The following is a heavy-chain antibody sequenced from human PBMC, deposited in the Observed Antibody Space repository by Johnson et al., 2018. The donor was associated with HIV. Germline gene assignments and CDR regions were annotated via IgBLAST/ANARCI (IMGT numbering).Heavy chain of an antibody. Sequence: VQLVESGGGLIQPGGSLGLSCAASGFNVSTNNMNWVRQAPGKGLEWVSALSGSGGSTFYADSVKGRFTISRDNSKNTLYLQMNSLSAEDTAVYYCARDGQDRDDAFDIWGQGTMVTVSS. D-gene: IGHD3-22*01. CDR1: GFNVSTNN. J-gene: IGHJ3*02. CDR3: ARDGQDRDDAFDI. V-gene: IGHV3-53*01. CDR2: SGSGGST.